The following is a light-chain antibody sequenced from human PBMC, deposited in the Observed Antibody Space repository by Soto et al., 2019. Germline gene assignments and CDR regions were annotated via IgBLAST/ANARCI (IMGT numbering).Light chain of an antibody. Sequence: QSVLTQPASVSGSPGQSITISCTGTSSDVGGYNYVSWYQQHPGKAPKLMIYEVSNRPSGVSNRFSGSKSGNTASLTISGLQAEDEADYYCSSYKSSSSPRVFGGGTKLTVL. CDR2: EVS. CDR1: SSDVGGYNY. CDR3: SSYKSSSSPRV. V-gene: IGLV2-14*01. J-gene: IGLJ3*02.